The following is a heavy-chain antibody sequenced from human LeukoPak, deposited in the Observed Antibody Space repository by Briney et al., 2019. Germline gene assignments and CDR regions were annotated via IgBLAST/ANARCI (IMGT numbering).Heavy chain of an antibody. Sequence: PSETPSLTCAVYGGSFSGYYWSWIRQPPGKGLEWIGEINHSGSTNYNPSLKSRVTISVDTSKNQFSLKLSSVTAADTAVYYCARGKSQYDYVWGSYRNPDRYFDYWGQGTLVTVSS. V-gene: IGHV4-34*01. J-gene: IGHJ4*02. CDR1: GGSFSGYY. CDR2: INHSGST. CDR3: ARGKSQYDYVWGSYRNPDRYFDY. D-gene: IGHD3-16*02.